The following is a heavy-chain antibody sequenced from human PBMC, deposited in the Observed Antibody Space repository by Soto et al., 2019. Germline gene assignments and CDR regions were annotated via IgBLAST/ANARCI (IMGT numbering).Heavy chain of an antibody. CDR1: GGTFSSYT. V-gene: IGHV1-69*12. D-gene: IGHD5-12*01. CDR2: IIPIFGTA. Sequence: QVQLVQSGAEVKKPGSSVTVSCKASGGTFSSYTISWVRQAPGQGLEWMGGIIPIFGTANYAQKFKGRVTITADESTSTAYIELSSLRSEDTAVYYCARGNHRWLQLWYFDLWGRGTLVTVSS. CDR3: ARGNHRWLQLWYFDL. J-gene: IGHJ2*01.